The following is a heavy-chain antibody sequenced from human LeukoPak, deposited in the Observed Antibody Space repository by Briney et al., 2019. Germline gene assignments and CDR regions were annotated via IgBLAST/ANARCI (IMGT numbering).Heavy chain of an antibody. V-gene: IGHV3-11*01. J-gene: IGHJ4*02. D-gene: IGHD3-16*01. CDR3: AREGHTYDSDY. CDR2: VSQSGTTI. CDR1: GFTFSDYY. Sequence: GRSLRLSCTASGFTFSDYYMSWIRQAPGKGLEWVSYVSQSGTTIYYADSVKGRFTISRDNGKNSLYLQMSSLRAEDTGMYYCAREGHTYDSDYWGQGTLVTVSS.